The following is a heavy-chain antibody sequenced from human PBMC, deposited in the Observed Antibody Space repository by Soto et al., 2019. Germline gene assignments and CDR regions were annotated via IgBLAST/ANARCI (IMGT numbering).Heavy chain of an antibody. J-gene: IGHJ6*02. CDR3: ARQRPTDGRWEFANYYGMDV. CDR2: IYHDGST. Sequence: SETLSLTCTVSGGSVSSDSYYWSWIRQPPGKGLEWIGYIYHDGSTKYNPSLKSRVTISVDTSKNQFSLKLSSVTAADTAVYYCARQRPTDGRWEFANYYGMDVWGQGTPVTVSS. CDR1: GGSVSSDSYY. V-gene: IGHV4-61*01. D-gene: IGHD1-26*01.